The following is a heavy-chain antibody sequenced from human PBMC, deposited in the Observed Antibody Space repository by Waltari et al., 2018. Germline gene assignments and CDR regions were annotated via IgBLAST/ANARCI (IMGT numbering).Heavy chain of an antibody. Sequence: EIQLVESGGGLIKPGGSLRLSCAASGLTFRPYAMSWVRQAPGVGLEWVSAISTSGASTYYAASVKGRFTISRDNSKNTLHLQMNSLRADDTAVYYCARVGGGNYDDSGSASRFDYWGQGTLVTVSS. J-gene: IGHJ4*02. V-gene: IGHV3-23*04. D-gene: IGHD3-22*01. CDR2: ISTSGAST. CDR1: GLTFRPYA. CDR3: ARVGGGNYDDSGSASRFDY.